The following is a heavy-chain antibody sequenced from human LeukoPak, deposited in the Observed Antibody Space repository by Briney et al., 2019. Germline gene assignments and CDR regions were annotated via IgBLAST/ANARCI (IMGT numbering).Heavy chain of an antibody. J-gene: IGHJ4*02. CDR1: GGSISSSSYY. Sequence: PSETLSLTCTVSGGSISSSSYYWGWIRQPPGKGLEWIGSIYYSGSTYYNPSLKSRVTISVDTSKNQFSLKLSSVTAADTAVYYCARETYYYDSSGSRTIDYWGQGTLVTVSS. CDR2: IYYSGST. CDR3: ARETYYYDSSGSRTIDY. V-gene: IGHV4-39*02. D-gene: IGHD3-22*01.